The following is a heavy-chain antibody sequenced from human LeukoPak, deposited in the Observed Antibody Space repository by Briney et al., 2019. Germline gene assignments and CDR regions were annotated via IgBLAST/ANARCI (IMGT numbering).Heavy chain of an antibody. CDR1: GFTFSSYS. D-gene: IGHD4-17*01. CDR3: ARAVTTFAFDI. V-gene: IGHV3-21*01. J-gene: IGHJ3*02. Sequence: GGSLRLSCAASGFTFSSYSMNWVRQAPGKGLEWVSSISSSSSNTYYADSVKGRFTISRDNAKNSLYLQMNSLRAEDTAVYYCARAVTTFAFDIWGQGTMVTVSS. CDR2: ISSSSSNT.